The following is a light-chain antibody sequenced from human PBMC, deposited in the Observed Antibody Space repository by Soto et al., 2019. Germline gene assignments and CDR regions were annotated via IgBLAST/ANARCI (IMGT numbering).Light chain of an antibody. Sequence: QSALTQPASVSGSPGQSITISCTGTSSDVGGYNYVSWYQQHPGKAPKLMIYDVSNRPSGVSNRFSGSKSGNTASLTISGLHAEDEADYYCGSYTTSSTLYVFGTGTQLTVL. CDR1: SSDVGGYNY. V-gene: IGLV2-14*01. CDR2: DVS. CDR3: GSYTTSSTLYV. J-gene: IGLJ1*01.